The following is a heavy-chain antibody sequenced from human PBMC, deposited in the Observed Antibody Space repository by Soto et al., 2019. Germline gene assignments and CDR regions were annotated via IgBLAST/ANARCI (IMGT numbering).Heavy chain of an antibody. CDR3: ARAYGSTSWFDY. D-gene: IGHD2-2*01. CDR2: INAYNGNT. V-gene: IGHV1-18*01. Sequence: ASLKVSCKASGYTFTSYGISWVRQAPGQGLEWMGWINAYNGNTNSAQNLQDRVTMTTDTSTSTAYMELRSLRSDDTAVYYCARAYGSTSWFDYWGQGTLVTVSS. CDR1: GYTFTSYG. J-gene: IGHJ4*02.